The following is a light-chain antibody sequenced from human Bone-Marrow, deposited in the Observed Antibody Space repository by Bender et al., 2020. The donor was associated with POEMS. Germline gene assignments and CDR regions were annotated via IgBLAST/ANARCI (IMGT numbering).Light chain of an antibody. J-gene: IGLJ2*01. CDR2: RNN. V-gene: IGLV1-47*01. CDR1: SSNIASNS. CDR3: ATWDAKMSGQYVL. Sequence: QSVLTRPPSVSGTPGQRVTISCSGSSSNIASNSVYWYQQLPGMAPTLLIYRNNLRPSGVPDRFSGSRSGTSASLAISGLRSEDEADYYCATWDAKMSGQYVLFGGGTKLTVL.